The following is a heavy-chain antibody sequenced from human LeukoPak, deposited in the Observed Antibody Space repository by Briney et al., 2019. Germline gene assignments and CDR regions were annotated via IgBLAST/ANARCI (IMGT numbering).Heavy chain of an antibody. J-gene: IGHJ4*02. CDR2: MWHDGSNK. CDR3: ARGYYDSSGYFYLDY. V-gene: IGHV3-33*01. D-gene: IGHD3-22*01. Sequence: PGGSLRLSCAASAFTFSSYAMHWVRQAPGKGLEWVAVMWHDGSNKDYGDSVKGRFTISRDNSKNTLYLQMNSLRAEDTAVYYCARGYYDSSGYFYLDYWGQGTLVTVSS. CDR1: AFTFSSYA.